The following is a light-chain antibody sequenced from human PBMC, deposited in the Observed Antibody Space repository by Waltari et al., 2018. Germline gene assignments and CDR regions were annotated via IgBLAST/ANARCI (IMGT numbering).Light chain of an antibody. J-gene: IGLJ2*01. CDR1: SSDLGGYSY. Sequence: QSALTQPASVSGSPGQSITISCTGASSDLGGYSYVSWYRQHPGRAPKLMIYDVSNRPSGVSNRFVGSKSGNTASLTISGLQAEDEADYFCSSYTSSSTVVFGGGTKVTVL. V-gene: IGLV2-14*03. CDR2: DVS. CDR3: SSYTSSSTVV.